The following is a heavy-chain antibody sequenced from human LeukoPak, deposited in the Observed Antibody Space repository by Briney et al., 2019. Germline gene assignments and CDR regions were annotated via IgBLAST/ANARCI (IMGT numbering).Heavy chain of an antibody. CDR3: AKDQGGGRGSGSYLFDY. Sequence: PGGSLRLSCAASGFTFSNYGMHWVRQAPSKGLEWGAFISYDGSNKYYADSVKGRFTISRDNSKNTLYLQMNSLRAEDTAVYYCAKDQGGGRGSGSYLFDYWGQGTLVTVSS. CDR2: ISYDGSNK. V-gene: IGHV3-30*18. CDR1: GFTFSNYG. J-gene: IGHJ4*02. D-gene: IGHD3-10*01.